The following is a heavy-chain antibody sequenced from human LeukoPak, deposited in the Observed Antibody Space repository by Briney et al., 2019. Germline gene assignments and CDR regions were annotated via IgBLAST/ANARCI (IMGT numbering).Heavy chain of an antibody. Sequence: GLSLRLSCAASGFTFSIYAMSWVRQAPGKGLEWVSSISSKGELTFYADSVKGRFTISRDNSESTLYLQMNILRAEDTAIYYCTRDRPNYYGSDGHYYRRNGDYWGQGTLVTVSS. J-gene: IGHJ4*02. CDR1: GFTFSIYA. D-gene: IGHD3-22*01. CDR3: TRDRPNYYGSDGHYYRRNGDY. CDR2: ISSKGELT. V-gene: IGHV3-23*01.